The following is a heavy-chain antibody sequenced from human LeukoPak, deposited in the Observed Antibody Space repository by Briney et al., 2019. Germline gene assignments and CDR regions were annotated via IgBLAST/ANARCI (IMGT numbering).Heavy chain of an antibody. D-gene: IGHD6-19*01. V-gene: IGHV4-59*08. CDR2: VSYSGTP. J-gene: IGHJ4*02. CDR3: ARSDFYFSGWSLFDY. Sequence: KASETLSLTCTVSGYSINNYYWSWIRQPPGKGLEWVGYVSYSGTPDYNPSLKSRATISLDTSRNQFSLQLRSVTAADTAVYYCARSDFYFSGWSLFDYWGQGTLPTVSS. CDR1: GYSINNYY.